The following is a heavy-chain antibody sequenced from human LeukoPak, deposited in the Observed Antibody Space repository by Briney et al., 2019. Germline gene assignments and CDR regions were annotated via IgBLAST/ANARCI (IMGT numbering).Heavy chain of an antibody. D-gene: IGHD2-2*01. CDR1: GFTFSNYA. Sequence: GGSLRLSCAASGFTFSNYAMSWVRQAPGKGLEWVANIKQDGSEKYYVDSVKGRFTISRDNAKNSLYLQMNSLRAEDTAVYYCARDPLPVDYWGQGTLVTVSS. J-gene: IGHJ4*02. CDR3: ARDPLPVDY. V-gene: IGHV3-7*01. CDR2: IKQDGSEK.